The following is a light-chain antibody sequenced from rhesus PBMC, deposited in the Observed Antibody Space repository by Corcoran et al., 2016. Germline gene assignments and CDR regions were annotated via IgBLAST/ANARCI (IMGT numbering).Light chain of an antibody. CDR3: PETSSLST. CDR1: QSASNK. Sequence: EIVMTQSPATLSLSPGETATISCRTSQSASNKLAWYQQKPGQAPRLLTLGASIRATGTPDRFSGSGSGTDFTININSLEPEDFAVYYCPETSSLSTVGQGAKVEIK. V-gene: IGKV3-31*02. J-gene: IGKJ1*01. CDR2: GAS.